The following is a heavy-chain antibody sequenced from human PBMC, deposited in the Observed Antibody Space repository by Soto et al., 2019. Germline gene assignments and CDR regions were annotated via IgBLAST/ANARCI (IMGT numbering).Heavy chain of an antibody. CDR1: GFTFTTYW. CDR2: INGDGSGT. V-gene: IGHV3-74*01. CDR3: AKGYSGYDYGY. J-gene: IGHJ4*02. D-gene: IGHD5-12*01. Sequence: GGSLRLSCEASGFTFTTYWMHWVRQAPGKGLVWFSRINGDGSGTSYADSVKGRFTISRDNGKNTLYLQMNSLRAEDTAVYYCAKGYSGYDYGYWGQGTLVTVSS.